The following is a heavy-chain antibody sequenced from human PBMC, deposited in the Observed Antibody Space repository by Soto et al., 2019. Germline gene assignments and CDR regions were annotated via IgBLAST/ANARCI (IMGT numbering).Heavy chain of an antibody. CDR2: FYYSGSP. J-gene: IGHJ4*02. CDR1: GGSINSGGYC. CDR3: ARAQTMFGIITLCSY. Sequence: SATLSLTCTVSGGSINSGGYCWSWIRQHPGRGLVRLGYFYYSGSPYYHPPLKSRVTRSIDTSKNQFSRKLSSVTAADTAMYYCARAQTMFGIITLCSYRGQVTLGTVAS. D-gene: IGHD3-3*01. V-gene: IGHV4-31*03.